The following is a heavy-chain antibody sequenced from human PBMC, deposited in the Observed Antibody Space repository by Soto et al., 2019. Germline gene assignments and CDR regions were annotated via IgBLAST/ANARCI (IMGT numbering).Heavy chain of an antibody. CDR2: SYFSGGT. J-gene: IGHJ4*02. D-gene: IGHD1-26*01. Sequence: SETLSLTCTVSNDSINSYYWSWIRQPPGKGLEWIGYSYFSGGTDYNPSLKGRVTISAHSSKKQFSLKLSSVTAADTAVYYCARSRLWEQHFDSWGQGTPVTVSS. CDR1: NDSINSYY. V-gene: IGHV4-59*12. CDR3: ARSRLWEQHFDS.